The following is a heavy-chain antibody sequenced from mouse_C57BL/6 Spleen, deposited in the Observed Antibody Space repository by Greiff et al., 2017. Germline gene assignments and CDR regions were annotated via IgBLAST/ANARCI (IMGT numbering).Heavy chain of an antibody. V-gene: IGHV3-6*01. Sequence: EVKVEESGPGLVKPSQSLSLTCSVTGYSITSGYYWNWIRQFPGNKLEWMGYISYDGSNNYNPSLKNRISITRDTSKNQFFLKLNSVTTEDTATYYCARDYYGNYFDYWGQGTTLTVSS. D-gene: IGHD1-2*01. CDR1: GYSITSGYY. CDR2: ISYDGSN. J-gene: IGHJ2*01. CDR3: ARDYYGNYFDY.